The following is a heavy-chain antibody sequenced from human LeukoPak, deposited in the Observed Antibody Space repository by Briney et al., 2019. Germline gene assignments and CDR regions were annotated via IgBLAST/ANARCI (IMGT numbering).Heavy chain of an antibody. V-gene: IGHV6-1*01. CDR3: AREASGKLRWTHGLNWYFDL. Sequence: SQTLSLTCAISGDSVSSNSAAWNWIRQSPSRGLEWLGRTYYRSKWYNDYAVSVKSRITINPDTSKNQFSLQLNSVTPEDTAVYYCAREASGKLRWTHGLNWYFDLWGRGTLVTVSS. J-gene: IGHJ2*01. D-gene: IGHD5-12*01. CDR1: GDSVSSNSAA. CDR2: TYYRSKWYN.